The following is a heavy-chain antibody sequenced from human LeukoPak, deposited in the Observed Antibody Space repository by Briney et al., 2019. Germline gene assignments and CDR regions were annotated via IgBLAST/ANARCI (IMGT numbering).Heavy chain of an antibody. CDR2: IYTGGST. CDR1: GFTASNNY. J-gene: IGHJ4*02. Sequence: GGSLRLSCAASGFTASNNYMSWVRQAPGKGLEWVSVIYTGGSTYYADSVKGRFTLSRDNSKNTLYLQMSSLRAEDTAVYYCARDVSGSSWFDYWGQGTLVTVSS. CDR3: ARDVSGSSWFDY. V-gene: IGHV3-53*01. D-gene: IGHD6-13*01.